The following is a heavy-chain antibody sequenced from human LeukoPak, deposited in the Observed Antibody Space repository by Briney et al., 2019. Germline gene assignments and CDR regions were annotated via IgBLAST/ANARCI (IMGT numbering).Heavy chain of an antibody. V-gene: IGHV4-30-4*07. J-gene: IGHJ3*02. CDR2: FYYSGTT. CDR3: ARVVRDRGDDASDI. Sequence: SETLSLTCAVSGGSISSTAYSWNWIRQPPGRGLEWIGYFYYSGTTYYNPSLKSRVTISADMSKNKLSLKLNSVTAADTAVYYCARVVRDRGDDASDIWGQGTMVSVSS. D-gene: IGHD3-10*01. CDR1: GGSISSTAYS.